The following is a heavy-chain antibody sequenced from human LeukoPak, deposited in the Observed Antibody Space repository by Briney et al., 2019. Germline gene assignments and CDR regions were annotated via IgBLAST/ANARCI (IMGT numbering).Heavy chain of an antibody. CDR2: IYYSGST. D-gene: IGHD1-7*01. J-gene: IGHJ5*02. CDR1: GVSISSYY. Sequence: SETLSLTCTVSGVSISSYYWSWIRQPPGKGLEWIGYIYYSGSTNYNPSLKSRVTISVDTSKNQFSLKLSSVTAADTAVYYCAKDLRYDRNWNYVGDWFDPWGQGTLVTVSS. V-gene: IGHV4-59*01. CDR3: AKDLRYDRNWNYVGDWFDP.